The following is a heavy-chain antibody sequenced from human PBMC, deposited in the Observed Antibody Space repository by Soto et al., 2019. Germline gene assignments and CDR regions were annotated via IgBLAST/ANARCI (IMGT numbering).Heavy chain of an antibody. J-gene: IGHJ4*02. D-gene: IGHD3-9*01. V-gene: IGHV4-34*01. CDR3: ARRERTIVDY. Sequence: QVQLQQWGAGLLKPSETLSLTCAVYGGSFSGYYWSWIRQPPGKGLEWIGEINHSGSTNYNPSLKSRVTISVDTSKNQFSLTLSSVTAADTAVYYCARRERTIVDYWGQGTLVTVSS. CDR2: INHSGST. CDR1: GGSFSGYY.